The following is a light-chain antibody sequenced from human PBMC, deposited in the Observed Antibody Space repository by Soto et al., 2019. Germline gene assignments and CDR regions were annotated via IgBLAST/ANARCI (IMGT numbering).Light chain of an antibody. Sequence: DIQLTQSPSTLSASVGDRATITCRASQSISSWLAWSQQKPGKAPKQLVYKASSLETGVPSRFSGSGSGTEFTLTISTLQPDDFATYYCQQYEAYPLTFGGGPKLEIK. CDR1: QSISSW. J-gene: IGKJ4*01. CDR3: QQYEAYPLT. CDR2: KAS. V-gene: IGKV1-5*03.